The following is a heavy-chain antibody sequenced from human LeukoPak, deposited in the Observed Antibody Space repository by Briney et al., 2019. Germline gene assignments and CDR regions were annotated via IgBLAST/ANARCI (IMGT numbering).Heavy chain of an antibody. V-gene: IGHV3-21*01. CDR3: ARGLHSNIGFDP. Sequence: GGSLRLSCAASGFTFSSYSMNWVRQAPGKGLEWVSSISSSSYIYYADSVKGRFTISRDNAKNSLYLQMNSLRAEDTAVYYCARGLHSNIGFDPWGQGTLVTVSS. CDR2: ISSSSYI. D-gene: IGHD2/OR15-2a*01. CDR1: GFTFSSYS. J-gene: IGHJ5*02.